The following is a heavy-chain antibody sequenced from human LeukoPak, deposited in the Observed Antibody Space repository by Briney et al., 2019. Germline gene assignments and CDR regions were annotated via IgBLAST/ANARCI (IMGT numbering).Heavy chain of an antibody. D-gene: IGHD1-26*01. CDR2: IYTSGST. CDR1: GGSISSGSYY. V-gene: IGHV4-61*02. CDR3: ARDREVGATGYYFDY. J-gene: IGHJ4*02. Sequence: SQTLSLTCTVSGGSISSGSYYWSWIRQPAGKGLEWIGRIYTSGSTTYNSSLKSRVTISLDTSKNHFSLRLSSVTAADTAVYYCARDREVGATGYYFDYWGQGTLVTVSS.